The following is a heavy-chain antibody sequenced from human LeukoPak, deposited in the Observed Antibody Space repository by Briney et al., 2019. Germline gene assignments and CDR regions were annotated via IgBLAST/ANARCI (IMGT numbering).Heavy chain of an antibody. J-gene: IGHJ4*02. Sequence: SETLSLTCTVSGVSINRKYWTWIRQPAGKGLDWVGRISTSGITNYSPSLKSRVTISLDQSKNQFSLILASVTAADTALYYCAREASIAAAGWICDYWGQGTLVTVSS. V-gene: IGHV4-4*07. CDR1: GVSINRKY. D-gene: IGHD6-13*01. CDR2: ISTSGIT. CDR3: AREASIAAAGWICDY.